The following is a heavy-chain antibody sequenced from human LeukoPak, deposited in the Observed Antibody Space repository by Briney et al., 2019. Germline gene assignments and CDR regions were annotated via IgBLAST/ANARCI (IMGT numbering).Heavy chain of an antibody. CDR1: GGSISSGSYY. D-gene: IGHD2-15*01. Sequence: SETLSLTCNVSGGSISSGSYYWSWIRQPAGKGLEWIGRMYNSGSTNYNPSLKSRVTISVDTSKNQFSLKLSSVTAADTAVYYCARAVGGYCSGGSCYYLDYWGQGTLVTVSS. CDR3: ARAVGGYCSGGSCYYLDY. J-gene: IGHJ4*02. CDR2: MYNSGST. V-gene: IGHV4-61*10.